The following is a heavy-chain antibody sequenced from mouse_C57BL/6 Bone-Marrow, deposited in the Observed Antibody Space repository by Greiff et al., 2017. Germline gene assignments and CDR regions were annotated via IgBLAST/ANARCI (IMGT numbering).Heavy chain of an antibody. J-gene: IGHJ2*01. D-gene: IGHD1-1*01. CDR1: GFNIKDYY. CDR2: IDPEDGET. V-gene: IGHV14-2*01. CDR3: ARGVVATPFDY. Sequence: VQLQQSGAELVKPGASVKLSCTASGFNIKDYYMHWVKQRTEQGLEWIGRIDPEDGETKYAPKFPGKATITADTSSNTAYLQLSSLTSEDTAVYYCARGVVATPFDYWGQGTTLTVSS.